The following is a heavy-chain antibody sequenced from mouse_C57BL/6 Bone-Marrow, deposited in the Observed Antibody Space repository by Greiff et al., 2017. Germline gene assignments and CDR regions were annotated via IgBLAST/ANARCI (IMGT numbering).Heavy chain of an antibody. D-gene: IGHD2-5*01. Sequence: QVQLQQSGAELVRPGTSVKVSCKASGYAFTNYLIEWVKQRPGQGLEWIGVINPGSGGTNYNEKFKGKATLTADKSSSTAYMQRSSLTSEDSAVYFCAREGDYSKVYFDYWGQGTTLTVSS. V-gene: IGHV1-54*01. J-gene: IGHJ2*01. CDR1: GYAFTNYL. CDR3: AREGDYSKVYFDY. CDR2: INPGSGGT.